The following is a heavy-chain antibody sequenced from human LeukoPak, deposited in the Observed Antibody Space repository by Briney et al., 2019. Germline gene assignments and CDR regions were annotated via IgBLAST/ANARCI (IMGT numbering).Heavy chain of an antibody. V-gene: IGHV3-30-3*01. CDR3: ARDRVAVAAAAEYFQH. Sequence: GRSLRLSCAASGFSFSSYAMHWVRQAPGKGLEWVAVISYDGSNKYYADSVKGRFIISRDNSKNTLYLQMNSLRAEDTAVYYCARDRVAVAAAAEYFQHWGQGTLVTVSS. D-gene: IGHD6-19*01. J-gene: IGHJ1*01. CDR1: GFSFSSYA. CDR2: ISYDGSNK.